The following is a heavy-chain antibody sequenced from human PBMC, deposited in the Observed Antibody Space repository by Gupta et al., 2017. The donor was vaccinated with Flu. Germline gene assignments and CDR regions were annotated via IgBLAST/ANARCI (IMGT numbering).Heavy chain of an antibody. Sequence: WVRMAPGKGLEWVANINRDGSEKNYVDSAKGRVTISRDNAEDSLFLYMTSLRAEDTAVYYCARYGFSFGLDLWGQGTTVTVSS. D-gene: IGHD3-10*01. CDR3: ARYGFSFGLDL. CDR2: INRDGSEK. V-gene: IGHV3-7*03. J-gene: IGHJ6*02.